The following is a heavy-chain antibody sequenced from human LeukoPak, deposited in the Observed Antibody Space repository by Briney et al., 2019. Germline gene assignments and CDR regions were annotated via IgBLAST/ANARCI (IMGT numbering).Heavy chain of an antibody. CDR3: AKGSYGSGSYYSYFDF. Sequence: GRSLRLSCAASGFTFSTFAMSWVRQAPGKGLEWVSAIGGSGGSTYYADSVKGRFTISRDNSKNTLYLQMNSLRAEDTAVYYCAKGSYGSGSYYSYFDFWGQGTLVTVSS. D-gene: IGHD3-10*01. V-gene: IGHV3-23*01. J-gene: IGHJ4*02. CDR2: IGGSGGST. CDR1: GFTFSTFA.